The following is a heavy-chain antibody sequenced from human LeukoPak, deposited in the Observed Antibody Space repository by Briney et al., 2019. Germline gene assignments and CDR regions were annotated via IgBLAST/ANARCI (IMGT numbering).Heavy chain of an antibody. V-gene: IGHV3-23*01. CDR1: GFTFSSYG. CDR3: AKEHGGSSWYEDAFDI. CDR2: ISGSGGST. D-gene: IGHD6-13*01. J-gene: IGHJ3*02. Sequence: PGGSLRLSCAASGFTFSSYGMSWVRQAPGRGLEWVSDISGSGGSTYYADSVKGRFTISRDNSKNTLYLQVNSLRAEDTAVYYCAKEHGGSSWYEDAFDIWGQGTMVTVSS.